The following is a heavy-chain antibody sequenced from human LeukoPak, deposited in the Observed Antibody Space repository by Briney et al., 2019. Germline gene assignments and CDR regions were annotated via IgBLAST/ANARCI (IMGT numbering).Heavy chain of an antibody. CDR1: GFTFSNSW. Sequence: GGSLRLSCAASGFTFSNSWMSWVRQAPGKGLEWVAKIKQDGSEKYYVDSVKGRFTISRDNAKNSLYLQMNRLRVEDAALYYCARAPVTSCRGAFCYPFDLWGQGVLVTVSS. CDR2: IKQDGSEK. D-gene: IGHD2-21*01. CDR3: ARAPVTSCRGAFCYPFDL. V-gene: IGHV3-7*03. J-gene: IGHJ4*02.